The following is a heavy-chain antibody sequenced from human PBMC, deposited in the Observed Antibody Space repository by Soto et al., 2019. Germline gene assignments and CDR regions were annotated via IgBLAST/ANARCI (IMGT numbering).Heavy chain of an antibody. CDR3: ASSGYSYGPYYYYGMDV. CDR2: LSYDGGSK. V-gene: IGHV3-30-3*01. Sequence: GGSLRLSCAASGFTFSTHAMHWVRQAPGKGLEWVAVLSYDGGSKYDTDSVKGRFTFSRDNSKNTLYLQMNSLRAEDTAVYYCASSGYSYGPYYYYGMDVWGQGTTVTVSS. D-gene: IGHD5-18*01. CDR1: GFTFSTHA. J-gene: IGHJ6*02.